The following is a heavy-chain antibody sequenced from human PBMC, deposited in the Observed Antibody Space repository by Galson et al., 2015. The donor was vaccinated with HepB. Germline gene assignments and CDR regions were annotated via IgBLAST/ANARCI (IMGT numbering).Heavy chain of an antibody. D-gene: IGHD2-2*01. V-gene: IGHV4-39*01. CDR3: ARLLSSIIPAAHAFDI. J-gene: IGHJ3*02. CDR2: IYYSGST. Sequence: LSLTCTVSGGSISSSSYYWGWLRQPPGKGLEWIGSIYYSGSTYYNPSLKSRVTISVDTSKNQFSLKLSSVTAADTAVYYCARLLSSIIPAAHAFDIWGQGTMVTVSS. CDR1: GGSISSSSYY.